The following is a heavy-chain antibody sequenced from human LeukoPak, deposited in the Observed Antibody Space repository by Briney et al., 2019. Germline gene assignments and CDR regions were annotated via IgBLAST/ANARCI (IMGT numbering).Heavy chain of an antibody. V-gene: IGHV1-2*02. J-gene: IGHJ5*02. CDR2: INPNSGGT. D-gene: IGHD6-19*01. CDR3: ARDDSSGWYKAGEWFDP. Sequence: GASVKISCKASGYTFTGYYMHWVRHALGQRLEWMGWINPNSGGTNYAQKFQGRDTMTRDTSISTAYMALSGLRSDDTAVYYCARDDSSGWYKAGEWFDPWGQGTLVTVSS. CDR1: GYTFTGYY.